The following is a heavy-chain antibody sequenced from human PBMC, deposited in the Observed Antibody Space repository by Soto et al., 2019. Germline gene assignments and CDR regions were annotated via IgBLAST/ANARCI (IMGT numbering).Heavy chain of an antibody. CDR3: ARSRVDTLYYYYGMDV. J-gene: IGHJ6*02. D-gene: IGHD2-15*01. V-gene: IGHV3-30-3*01. CDR2: ISYDGSNK. Sequence: GGSLRLSCAASGFTFSSYAMHWVRQAPGKGLEWVAVISYDGSNKYYADSVKGRFTISRDNSKNTLYLQMNSLRAEDTAVYYCARSRVDTLYYYYGMDVWGQGTTVTISS. CDR1: GFTFSSYA.